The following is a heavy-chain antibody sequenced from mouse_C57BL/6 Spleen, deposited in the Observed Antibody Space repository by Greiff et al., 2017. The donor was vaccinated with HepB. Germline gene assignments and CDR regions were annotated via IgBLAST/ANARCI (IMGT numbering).Heavy chain of an antibody. CDR3: ARPYYGSNLYAMDY. CDR1: DSEVFPIAY. J-gene: IGHJ4*01. Sequence: QVQLQQSGSELRSPGSSVKLSCKDFDSEVFPIAYMSWVRQKPGHGFEWIGGILPSIGRTIYGEKFEDKATLDADTLSNTAYLELNSLTSEDSAIYYCARPYYGSNLYAMDYWGQGTSVTVSS. V-gene: IGHV15-2*01. D-gene: IGHD1-1*01. CDR2: ILPSIGRT.